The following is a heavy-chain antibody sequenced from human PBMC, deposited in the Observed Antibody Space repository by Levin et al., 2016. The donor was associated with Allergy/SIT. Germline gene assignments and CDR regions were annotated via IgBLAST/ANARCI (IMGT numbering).Heavy chain of an antibody. Sequence: LSLTCAASGFTFSDNWMSWVRQAPGKGPEWVANIDQSGSTNSNLDSVKGRFTISRDNAKNSLYLQMSNLRAEDTAVYYCAKADIVVVPAAIQYYFDYWGQGTLVTVSS. CDR3: AKADIVVVPAAIQYYFDY. CDR2: IDQSGSTN. J-gene: IGHJ4*02. D-gene: IGHD2-2*01. CDR1: GFTFSDNW. V-gene: IGHV3-7*03.